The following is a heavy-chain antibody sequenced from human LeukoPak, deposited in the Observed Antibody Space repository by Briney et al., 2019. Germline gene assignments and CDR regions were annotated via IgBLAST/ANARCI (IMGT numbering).Heavy chain of an antibody. CDR1: GFTFSSYA. CDR2: ITSSSSDI. D-gene: IGHD5-12*01. Sequence: PGGSLRLSCAASGFTFSSYAMNWVRQAPGKGLAWVSSITSSSSDIYYADSVKGRFTISRDNAKNSLYLQMDSLRAEDTAVYYCARDFHGYSGYTYDHWGQGTLVTVSS. J-gene: IGHJ4*01. CDR3: ARDFHGYSGYTYDH. V-gene: IGHV3-21*01.